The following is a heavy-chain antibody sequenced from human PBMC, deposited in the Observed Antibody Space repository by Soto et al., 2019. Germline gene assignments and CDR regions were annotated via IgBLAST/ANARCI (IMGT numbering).Heavy chain of an antibody. CDR3: ASGTHVPDY. D-gene: IGHD6-6*01. CDR1: SGSISSGGYS. V-gene: IGHV4-30-2*06. CDR2: ISHSGST. Sequence: QLQLQESGSGLVKPSQTLSLTCAVSSGSISSGGYSWSWIRQSPGKGLEWIGYISHSGSTYYNPSLKSRVTISVDRSKNQFSLKLSSVTGADTAVYYCASGTHVPDYWGQGTLVTVSS. J-gene: IGHJ4*02.